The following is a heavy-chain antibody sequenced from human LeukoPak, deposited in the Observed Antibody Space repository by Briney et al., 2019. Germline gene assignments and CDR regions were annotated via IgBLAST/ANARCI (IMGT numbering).Heavy chain of an antibody. CDR3: ARGPPIDYYDSSGYYYVFDY. CDR2: INHSGST. CDR1: GGSFSGYY. V-gene: IGHV4-34*01. D-gene: IGHD3-22*01. J-gene: IGHJ4*02. Sequence: SETLSLTCAVYGGSFSGYYWSWIRQPPGKGLEWVGEINHSGSTNYNPSLKSRVTILVDTSKNQFSLKLSSVTAADTAVYYCARGPPIDYYDSSGYYYVFDYWGQGTLVTASS.